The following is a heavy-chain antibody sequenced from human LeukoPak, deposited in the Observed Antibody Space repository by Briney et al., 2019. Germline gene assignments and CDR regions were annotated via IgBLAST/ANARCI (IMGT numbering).Heavy chain of an antibody. CDR3: ARGVVEMATNEGLDY. J-gene: IGHJ4*02. CDR2: VYYSGST. V-gene: IGHV4-59*01. Sequence: SETLSLTCTVSGGSISSYYWSWIRQPPGKGLEWIGYVYYSGSTNYNPSLKSRVTISVDTSKNQFSLKLSSVTAADTAVYYCARGVVEMATNEGLDYWGQGTLVTVSS. CDR1: GGSISSYY. D-gene: IGHD5-24*01.